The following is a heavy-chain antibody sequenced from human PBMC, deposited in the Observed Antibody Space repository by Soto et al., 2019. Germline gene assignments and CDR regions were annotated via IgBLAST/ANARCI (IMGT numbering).Heavy chain of an antibody. CDR3: ATYDFWSGYEDGMDV. CDR1: GFTFSSYS. Sequence: EVQLVESGGGLVKPGGSLRLSCAASGFTFSSYSMNWVRQAPGKGLEWVSSISSSSSYIYYADSVKGRFTISRDNAKNSLYLQMNSLRAEDTAVNYCATYDFWSGYEDGMDVWGQGTTVTVSS. J-gene: IGHJ6*02. CDR2: ISSSSSYI. V-gene: IGHV3-21*01. D-gene: IGHD3-3*01.